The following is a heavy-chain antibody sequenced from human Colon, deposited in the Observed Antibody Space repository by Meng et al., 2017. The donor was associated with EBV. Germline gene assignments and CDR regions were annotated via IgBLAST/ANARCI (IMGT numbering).Heavy chain of an antibody. D-gene: IGHD6-19*01. Sequence: VQCEAEGPRLVKPSATLSLACAVAGGSISSSNWWSWVHQPPGKGLEWIGEIYNSGSTNYNPSLNSRVTISVEKSKNQFSLMLSSVTAADTAVYYCARVGQWLPIDYWGQGTLVTVSS. V-gene: IGHV4-4*02. CDR1: GGSISSSNW. J-gene: IGHJ4*02. CDR3: ARVGQWLPIDY. CDR2: IYNSGST.